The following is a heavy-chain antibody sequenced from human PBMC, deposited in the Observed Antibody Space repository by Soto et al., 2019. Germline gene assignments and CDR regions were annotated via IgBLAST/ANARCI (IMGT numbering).Heavy chain of an antibody. D-gene: IGHD3-10*01. Sequence: GGSLRLSCAASGFTFSIYAMHWVRQAPGKGLEWVTVISFDGSQRYYTESVKGRFTVSRDNSKDTLYLQMNSLRAEDAALYYCAKSGLGAGSYYYMDVWGEGTTVTVSS. V-gene: IGHV3-30*04. CDR2: ISFDGSQR. CDR3: AKSGLGAGSYYYMDV. CDR1: GFTFSIYA. J-gene: IGHJ6*03.